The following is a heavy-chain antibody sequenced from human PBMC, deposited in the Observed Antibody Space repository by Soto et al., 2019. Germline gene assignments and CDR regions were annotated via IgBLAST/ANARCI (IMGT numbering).Heavy chain of an antibody. CDR1: GYTFTSYG. J-gene: IGHJ4*02. Sequence: ASVKISCKASGYTFTSYGISWVRQAPGQGLEWMGWISAYNGNTNYAQKLQGRVTMTTDTSTSTAYMELRSLRSDATAVYSRARDTLTGTTSDFDYWGQGTLVTVSS. D-gene: IGHD1-7*01. CDR3: ARDTLTGTTSDFDY. V-gene: IGHV1-18*04. CDR2: ISAYNGNT.